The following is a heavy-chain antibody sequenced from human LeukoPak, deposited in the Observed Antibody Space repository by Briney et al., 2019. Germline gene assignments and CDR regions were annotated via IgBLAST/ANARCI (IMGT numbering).Heavy chain of an antibody. V-gene: IGHV3-21*01. D-gene: IGHD4-17*01. CDR2: ISSSSSYI. CDR3: ARDSNYGDYQNWFDP. Sequence: PGGSLRLSRAASGFTFSSYSMNWVRQAPGKGLEWVSSISSSSSYIYYADSVKGRFTISRDNAKNSLYLQMNSLRAEDTAVYYCARDSNYGDYQNWFDPWGQGTLVTVSS. CDR1: GFTFSSYS. J-gene: IGHJ5*02.